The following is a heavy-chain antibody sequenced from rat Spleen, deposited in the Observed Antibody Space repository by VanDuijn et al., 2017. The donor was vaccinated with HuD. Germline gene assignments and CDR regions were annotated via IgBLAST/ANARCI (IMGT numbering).Heavy chain of an antibody. CDR1: GFTFSNYD. D-gene: IGHD1-11*01. CDR2: ISYDGTAT. J-gene: IGHJ3*01. CDR3: ARDIYGGYSELGYFAY. V-gene: IGHV5-29*01. Sequence: EVHLVESGGGQVQPGRSLKLSCVASGFTFSNYDMAWVRQAPTKGLEWVASISYDGTATYYRDSVKGRFTLSRDNAKSTLYLQMDSLRSEDTATYFCARDIYGGYSELGYFAYWGQGTLVTVSS.